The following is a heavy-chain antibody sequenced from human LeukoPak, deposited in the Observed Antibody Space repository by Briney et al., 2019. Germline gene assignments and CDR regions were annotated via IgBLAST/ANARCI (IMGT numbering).Heavy chain of an antibody. CDR2: ISSTGGST. Sequence: GGSLRLSCAASGFTFSNYAMHWVRQAPGKGLEYVSAISSTGGSTYYANSVKGRFTISRDNSKNTLYLQMGSLRAEDMAVYYCAAVPYDSSGYIDYWGQGTLVTVSS. D-gene: IGHD3-22*01. CDR1: GFTFSNYA. CDR3: AAVPYDSSGYIDY. V-gene: IGHV3-64*01. J-gene: IGHJ4*02.